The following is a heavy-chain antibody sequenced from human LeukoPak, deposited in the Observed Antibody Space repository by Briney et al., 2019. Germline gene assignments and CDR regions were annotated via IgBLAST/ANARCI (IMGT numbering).Heavy chain of an antibody. CDR2: ISWNSGSV. CDR1: GFTSDDYA. CDR3: AKGGSGGAHFDY. J-gene: IGHJ4*02. D-gene: IGHD3-10*01. Sequence: GGSLRLSCAASGFTSDDYAMHWVRQAPGKGLEWVSGISWNSGSVGYADSVKGRFTISRDNAKNSLYLQMNSLRAEDTALYYCAKGGSGGAHFDYWGQGTLVTVSS. V-gene: IGHV3-9*02.